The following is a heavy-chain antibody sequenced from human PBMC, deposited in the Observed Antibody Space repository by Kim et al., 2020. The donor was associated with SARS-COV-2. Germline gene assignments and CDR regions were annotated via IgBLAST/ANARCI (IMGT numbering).Heavy chain of an antibody. J-gene: IGHJ5*02. V-gene: IGHV3-7*01. CDR3: ARDFGYGDSNWFDP. CDR1: GFTFSSYW. Sequence: GGSLRLSCAASGFTFSSYWMSWVRQAPGKGLEWVANIKQDGSEKYYVDSVKGRFTISRDNAKNSLYLQMNSLRAEDTAVYYCARDFGYGDSNWFDPWGQGTLVTVSS. D-gene: IGHD4-17*01. CDR2: IKQDGSEK.